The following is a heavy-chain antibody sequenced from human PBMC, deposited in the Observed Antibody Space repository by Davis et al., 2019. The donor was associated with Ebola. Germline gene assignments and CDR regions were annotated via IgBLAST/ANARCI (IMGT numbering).Heavy chain of an antibody. CDR1: GFTFSDYY. CDR3: AREAGSGWANWFDP. V-gene: IGHV3-11*04. J-gene: IGHJ5*02. Sequence: GESLKISCAASGFTFSDYYMSWLRQAPGKGLEWVSYISSSGSTIYYADSVKGRFTISRDNAKNSLYLQMNSLRAEDTAVYYCAREAGSGWANWFDPWGQGTLVTVSS. CDR2: ISSSGSTI. D-gene: IGHD6-19*01.